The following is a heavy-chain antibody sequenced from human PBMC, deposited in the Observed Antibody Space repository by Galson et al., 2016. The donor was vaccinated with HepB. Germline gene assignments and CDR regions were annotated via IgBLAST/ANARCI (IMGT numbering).Heavy chain of an antibody. CDR3: ARQYRGGPSDY. D-gene: IGHD6-25*01. CDR2: IFHSGRV. J-gene: IGHJ4*02. Sequence: ETLSLTCTVSGGSISSFYWSWIRQPPGKGLEWIGQIFHSGRVNYTPSLASRVTTSIVTSNNHFSLRLTSVTAADTALYYCARQYRGGPSDYWGQGTLVIVSS. V-gene: IGHV4-59*12. CDR1: GGSISSFY.